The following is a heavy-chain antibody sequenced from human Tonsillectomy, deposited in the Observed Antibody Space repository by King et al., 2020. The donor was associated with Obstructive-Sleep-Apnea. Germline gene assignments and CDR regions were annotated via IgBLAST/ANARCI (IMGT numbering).Heavy chain of an antibody. CDR1: GGSISSYY. CDR3: ASMGYDSSGYYYYYYGMDV. D-gene: IGHD3-22*01. Sequence: VQLQESGPGLVKPSETLSLTCTVSGGSISSYYWSWIRQPPGKGLEWIGYIYYSGSTNYNPSLKSRVTISVDTSKNQFSLKLSSVTAADTAVYYCASMGYDSSGYYYYYYGMDVWGQGTTVTVSS. CDR2: IYYSGST. J-gene: IGHJ6*02. V-gene: IGHV4-59*01.